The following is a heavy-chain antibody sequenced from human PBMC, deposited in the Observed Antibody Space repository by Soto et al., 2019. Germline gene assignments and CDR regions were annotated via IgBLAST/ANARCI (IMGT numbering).Heavy chain of an antibody. CDR1: GDSISNYY. D-gene: IGHD6-13*01. V-gene: IGHV4-59*01. CDR2: IYHSGNT. J-gene: IGHJ4*02. CDR3: ARDQGIASSGPFDY. Sequence: SETLSLTCTVSGDSISNYYWSWIRQAPGKGLEWIGFIYHSGNTNYNPSLTSRVTMSIDTSKSQSSLKLNSVTAADTAVYYCARDQGIASSGPFDYWGPGTLVTVSS.